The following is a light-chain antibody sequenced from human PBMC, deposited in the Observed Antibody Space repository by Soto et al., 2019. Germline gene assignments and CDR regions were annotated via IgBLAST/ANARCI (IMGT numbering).Light chain of an antibody. V-gene: IGKV3D-15*01. CDR3: QQYNHWPLT. Sequence: EIVMTQSPATLSVSPGESATLSCRASQSVSSKLAWYQQKPGQAPRLLIYDASTRATGIPARFSGSGSGTEFTLTISSLQSEDFVVYYCQQYNHWPLTFGGGTKVEIK. CDR2: DAS. CDR1: QSVSSK. J-gene: IGKJ4*01.